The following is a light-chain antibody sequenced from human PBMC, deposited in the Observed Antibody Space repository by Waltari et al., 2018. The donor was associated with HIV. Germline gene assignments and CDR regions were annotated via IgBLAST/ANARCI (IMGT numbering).Light chain of an antibody. V-gene: IGLV1-47*01. CDR3: ATWDDNLSGWV. Sequence: QSVLTQPPSASATPGQRVTISCSGTNSNIGNNYVYWYQQLPGTAPKFLTYRHNYRPPRVPDRISGSKSGASAALAISGRRSEDENDYYCATWDDNLSGWVFGGGTKLTVL. CDR2: RHN. J-gene: IGLJ3*02. CDR1: NSNIGNNY.